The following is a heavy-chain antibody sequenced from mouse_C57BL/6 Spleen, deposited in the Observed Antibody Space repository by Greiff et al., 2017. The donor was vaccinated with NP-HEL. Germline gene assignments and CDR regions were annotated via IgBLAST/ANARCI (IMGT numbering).Heavy chain of an antibody. J-gene: IGHJ1*03. CDR2: ISYDGSN. Sequence: EVKLQESGPGLVKPSQSLSLTCSVTGYSITSGYYWNWIRQFPGNKLEWMGYISYDGSNNYNPSLKNRISITRDTSKNQFFLKLNSVTTEDTATYYCARAITTLTRWYFDVWGTGTTVTVSS. V-gene: IGHV3-6*01. D-gene: IGHD1-1*01. CDR1: GYSITSGYY. CDR3: ARAITTLTRWYFDV.